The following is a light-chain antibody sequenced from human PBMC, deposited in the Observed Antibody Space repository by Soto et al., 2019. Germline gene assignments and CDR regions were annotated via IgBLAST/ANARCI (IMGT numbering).Light chain of an antibody. CDR2: EDS. J-gene: IGLJ1*01. Sequence: QSVLTQPASVSGAPGQSITISCTGTSSNVGACNDVSWYQQHPGKAPKLMIYEDSNRPSGVPNRFSGSKSGNTASLTISGLEAEDEDDYYCSSYTRSSTLVFGTGTKVTVL. CDR1: SSNVGACND. V-gene: IGLV2-14*01. CDR3: SSYTRSSTLV.